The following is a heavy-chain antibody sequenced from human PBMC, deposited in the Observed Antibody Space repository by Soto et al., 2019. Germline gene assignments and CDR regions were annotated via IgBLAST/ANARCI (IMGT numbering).Heavy chain of an antibody. CDR2: FNPRGGST. CDR1: GYTLTNYD. Sequence: QVQLVQSGAEVKKPGASVKVSCKASGYTLTNYDMHWVRQAPGQGLEWMGIFNPRGGSTSLAQKIHGRFTMTWDTSTATVYMDVSSLTSEDTAVYYCARAANAVELSYDYCGQGTLVTVSS. CDR3: ARAANAVELSYDY. J-gene: IGHJ4*02. D-gene: IGHD1-7*01. V-gene: IGHV1-46*01.